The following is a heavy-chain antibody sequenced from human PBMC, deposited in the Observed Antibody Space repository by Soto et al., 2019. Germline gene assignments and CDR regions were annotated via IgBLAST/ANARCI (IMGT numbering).Heavy chain of an antibody. CDR3: ARGTPYTTGWYYFDF. V-gene: IGHV3-30*03. Sequence: LRLSCAASGFTFTTYGMHWVRQAPGKGLEWVAVISYDGTNKFYEDSVDGRFTISRDNSKNTLFLQMNSLRPEDTAVYYCARGTPYTTGWYYFDFWGQGTLVTVSS. CDR1: GFTFTTYG. J-gene: IGHJ4*02. CDR2: ISYDGTNK. D-gene: IGHD6-19*01.